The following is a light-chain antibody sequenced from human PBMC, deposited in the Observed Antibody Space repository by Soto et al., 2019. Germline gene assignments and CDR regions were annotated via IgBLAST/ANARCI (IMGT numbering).Light chain of an antibody. J-gene: IGKJ2*02. CDR3: QQSYSTPWT. CDR2: AAS. CDR1: QSISSY. V-gene: IGKV1-39*01. Sequence: DIQMTQSPSSLSASVGDRVTITGRASQSISSYLNWYQQKPGKAPKLLIYAASSLQSGVPSRFSGSGSGTDFTLTISSLQPQDFATYYCQQSYSTPWTFGQGTKLEIK.